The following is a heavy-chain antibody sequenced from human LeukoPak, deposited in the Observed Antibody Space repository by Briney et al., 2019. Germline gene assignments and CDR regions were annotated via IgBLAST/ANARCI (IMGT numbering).Heavy chain of an antibody. CDR3: ARHSGGDAYNYNGMDV. V-gene: IGHV3-69-1*01. Sequence: NAGGSLRLSCAASGFTFSNFYINWVRQAPGKGLEWVSSNSDFGSSHHADSVKGRFTTSRDNAKNSVHLQMHSLRVEDTAIYFCARHSGGDAYNYNGMDVWGQGTMVTVSS. CDR1: GFTFSNFY. J-gene: IGHJ6*02. D-gene: IGHD2-15*01. CDR2: NSDFGSS.